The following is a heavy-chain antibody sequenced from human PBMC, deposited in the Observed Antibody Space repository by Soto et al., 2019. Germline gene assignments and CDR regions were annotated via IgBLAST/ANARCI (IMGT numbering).Heavy chain of an antibody. J-gene: IGHJ4*02. CDR2: IWYDGSNK. CDR1: GFTFSSYG. D-gene: IGHD1-26*01. Sequence: QVQLVESGGGVVQPGRSLRLSCAASGFTFSSYGMHWVRQAPGKGLEWVAVIWYDGSNKYYADSVKGRFTISRDNSKTTLYLQMNSLRAEDTAVYYCARMREALDYWGQGTLVTVSS. CDR3: ARMREALDY. V-gene: IGHV3-33*01.